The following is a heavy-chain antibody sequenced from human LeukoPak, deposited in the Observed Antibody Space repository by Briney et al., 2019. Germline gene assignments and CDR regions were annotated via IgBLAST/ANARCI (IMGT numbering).Heavy chain of an antibody. Sequence: PGGSLRLSCAASGFTFSSYEMNWIRQAPGKGLEWVSYIGNIATTTHYADSVKGRFTISRDNAKNSLSLQMNNLRVEDTAVYYCARMEIVIEPAADSWFDPWGQGTLVTVAS. CDR3: ARMEIVIEPAADSWFDP. J-gene: IGHJ5*02. CDR1: GFTFSSYE. CDR2: IGNIATTT. D-gene: IGHD2-2*03. V-gene: IGHV3-48*03.